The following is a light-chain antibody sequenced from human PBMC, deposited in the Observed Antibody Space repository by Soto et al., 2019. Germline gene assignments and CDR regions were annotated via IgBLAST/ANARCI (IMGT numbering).Light chain of an antibody. V-gene: IGLV2-11*01. Sequence: QSVLTQPRSVSESPGQSVTISCSGTSSDVGGYKYVSWYQQHPGKAPKLMIYDVSKRPSGVPDRFSGSKSGSTASLPISGHQAEDEGDFTRFSYAGSFNWVFGGGAKLTVL. CDR3: FSYAGSFNWV. J-gene: IGLJ3*02. CDR1: SSDVGGYKY. CDR2: DVS.